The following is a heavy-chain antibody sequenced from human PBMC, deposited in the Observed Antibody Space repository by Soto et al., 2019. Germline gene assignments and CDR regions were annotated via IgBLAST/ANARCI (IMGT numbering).Heavy chain of an antibody. J-gene: IGHJ4*02. CDR2: IYPGDSDT. D-gene: IGHD6-13*01. V-gene: IGHV5-51*01. CDR1: GYSFTSYW. CDR3: ARQGYSSSSTPTEYFDY. Sequence: PGESLKISCKGSGYSFTSYWIGWVRQMPGKGLEWMGIIYPGDSDTRYSPSFQGQVTISADKSISTAYLQWSSLKASDTAMYYCARQGYSSSSTPTEYFDYWGQGTLVTVSS.